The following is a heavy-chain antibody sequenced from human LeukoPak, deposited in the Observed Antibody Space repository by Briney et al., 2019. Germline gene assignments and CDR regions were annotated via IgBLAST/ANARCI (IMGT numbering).Heavy chain of an antibody. D-gene: IGHD1-26*01. CDR2: ISSSGRSI. V-gene: IGHV3-21*05. CDR1: GFTFSSCS. Sequence: PGGSLRLSCAASGFTFSSCSMNWVRQAPGKGLEWVSYISSSGRSILYADSVKGRFTVSRDNAKNSLYLQMNNLRAEDTAVYYCGREIPSGSYAPDYWGQGILVIVSS. CDR3: GREIPSGSYAPDY. J-gene: IGHJ4*02.